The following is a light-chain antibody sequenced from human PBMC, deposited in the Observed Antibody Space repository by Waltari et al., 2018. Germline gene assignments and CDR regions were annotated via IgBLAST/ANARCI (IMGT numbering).Light chain of an antibody. Sequence: QLVVTQSPSASASLGASVKLTCTLSSGHSSNIIAWLQQQPEKGPRYLMKVNSDGSHSRGDEIPDRFSGSSSGAERHLTISSLQAEDEADYYGQTGGHGTWVFGGGTKLTVL. CDR3: QTGGHGTWV. J-gene: IGLJ3*02. CDR2: VNSDGSH. CDR1: SGHSSNI. V-gene: IGLV4-69*01.